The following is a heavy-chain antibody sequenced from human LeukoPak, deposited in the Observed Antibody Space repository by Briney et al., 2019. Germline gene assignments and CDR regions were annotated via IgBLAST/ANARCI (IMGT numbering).Heavy chain of an antibody. CDR1: GGTFSSYA. D-gene: IGHD1-26*01. Sequence: GASVKVSCKASGGTFSSYAISWVRQAAGQGLEWMGRIIPIFGTANYAQKFQGRVTITTDESTSTAYMELSSLRSEDTAVYYCASYPSGNAEIGWGQGTLVTVSS. CDR2: IIPIFGTA. J-gene: IGHJ4*02. CDR3: ASYPSGNAEIG. V-gene: IGHV1-69*05.